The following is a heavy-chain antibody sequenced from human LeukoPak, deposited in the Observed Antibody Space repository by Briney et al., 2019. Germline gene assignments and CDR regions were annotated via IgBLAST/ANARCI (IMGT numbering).Heavy chain of an antibody. CDR3: ARGDYYGSGSNADY. CDR1: GFTFSSYA. J-gene: IGHJ4*02. Sequence: PGRSLRLSCAASGFTFSSYAMHWVRQAPGRGLEGVALIWYDGSNKYYADSVKGRFTISRDNSKNTLFLQMSSLRVEDTAMYFCARGDYYGSGSNADYWGQGTLVSVSS. D-gene: IGHD3-10*01. V-gene: IGHV3-33*01. CDR2: IWYDGSNK.